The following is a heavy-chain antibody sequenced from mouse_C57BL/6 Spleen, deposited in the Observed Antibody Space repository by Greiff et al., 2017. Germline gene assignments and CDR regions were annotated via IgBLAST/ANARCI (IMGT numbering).Heavy chain of an antibody. D-gene: IGHD1-1*01. CDR2: IWRGGST. J-gene: IGHJ4*01. CDR3: AKNTRDGSSLYAMDY. V-gene: IGHV2-5*01. Sequence: VQLQQSGPGLVQPSQSLSITCTVSGFSLTSYGVHWVRQSPGKGLEWLGVIWRGGSTDYNAAFMSRLSITKDNSKSQVFFKMNSLQADDTAIYYCAKNTRDGSSLYAMDYWGQGTSVTVSS. CDR1: GFSLTSYG.